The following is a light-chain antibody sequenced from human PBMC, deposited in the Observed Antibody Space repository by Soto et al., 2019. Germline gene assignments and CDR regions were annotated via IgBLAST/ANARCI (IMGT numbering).Light chain of an antibody. V-gene: IGLV1-47*02. CDR3: AAWDDSLSGSYV. J-gene: IGLJ1*01. CDR2: SNN. CDR1: TSNIGSNY. Sequence: QSVLTQPPSLSGTPGQTVTISCSGSTSNIGSNYVYWYQQLPGTAPKLLIYSNNQRPSGVPDRFSGSKSGTSASLAISGLRSEDEGDYYCAAWDDSLSGSYVFGTGTKLTVL.